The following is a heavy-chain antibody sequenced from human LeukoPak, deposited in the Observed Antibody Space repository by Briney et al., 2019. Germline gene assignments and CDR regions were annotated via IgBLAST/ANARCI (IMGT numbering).Heavy chain of an antibody. Sequence: GGSLRLSCAASGFTFSSYYMSWFRQAPGKGLEWVSSISSSSSYIYYADSVKGRFTISRDNAKNSLYLQMNSLRAEDTAVYYCARDGLWFGELLTAYYYYGMDVWGQGTTVTVSS. V-gene: IGHV3-21*01. D-gene: IGHD3-10*01. CDR2: ISSSSSYI. CDR3: ARDGLWFGELLTAYYYYGMDV. J-gene: IGHJ6*02. CDR1: GFTFSSYY.